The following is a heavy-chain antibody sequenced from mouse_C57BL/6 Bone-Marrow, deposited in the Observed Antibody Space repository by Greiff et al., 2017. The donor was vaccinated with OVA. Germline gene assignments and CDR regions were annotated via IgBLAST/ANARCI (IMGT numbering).Heavy chain of an antibody. CDR3: ARTLLLSLFDY. CDR2: IDPNSGGT. CDR1: GYTFTSYW. J-gene: IGHJ2*01. V-gene: IGHV1-72*01. D-gene: IGHD2-3*01. Sequence: VQLQQPGAELVKPGASVKLSCTASGYTFTSYWMHWVKQRPGRGLEWIGRIDPNSGGTKYNEKFKSKATLTVDKPSSTAYLPLTSLTSKDSAVYYCARTLLLSLFDYWGQGTTLTVSS.